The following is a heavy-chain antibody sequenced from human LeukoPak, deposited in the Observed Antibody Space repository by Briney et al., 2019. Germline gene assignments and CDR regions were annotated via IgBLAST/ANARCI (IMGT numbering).Heavy chain of an antibody. D-gene: IGHD5-18*01. Sequence: GGSLRLFCAASGFTFSSYGMSWVRQAPGQGLEWVSGISGSGGATYYADSVKGRFTMSRDNSKNTLYLQMNSLRADDTAIYYCAKNDGYRYGRNYGMDVWGQGTTVTVSS. J-gene: IGHJ6*02. CDR2: ISGSGGAT. CDR1: GFTFSSYG. V-gene: IGHV3-23*01. CDR3: AKNDGYRYGRNYGMDV.